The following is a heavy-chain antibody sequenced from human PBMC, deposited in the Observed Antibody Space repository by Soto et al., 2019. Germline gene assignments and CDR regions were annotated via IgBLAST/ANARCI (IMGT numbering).Heavy chain of an antibody. CDR3: ARDLPIVGTTTWDY. Sequence: QVQLVQSGAEVKKSGASVMVSCKASGYTFTGYYIHWVRQAPRQGLEWMGWINPRNGGTNYVQKFQGRVTMTRDTSISTAYLELRRLTSDDTAVYYCARDLPIVGTTTWDYWGQGTLVTVSS. J-gene: IGHJ4*02. V-gene: IGHV1-2*02. D-gene: IGHD1-26*01. CDR1: GYTFTGYY. CDR2: INPRNGGT.